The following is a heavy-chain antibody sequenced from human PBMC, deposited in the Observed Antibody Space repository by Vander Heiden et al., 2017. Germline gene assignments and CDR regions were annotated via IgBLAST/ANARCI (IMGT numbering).Heavy chain of an antibody. CDR3: TRDLSPGGADV. V-gene: IGHV3-9*01. Sequence: EAQLVESGEELVQPDESLRPSCAVPAVTLNRHAIHWVLQPPGKGLEWVSGIFWEGGGTGYADSVRGRFTISRDTAKRSLYLQMNSLRPDDTAVYYCTRDLSPGGADVWGQGTTVTVS. CDR1: AVTLNRHA. CDR2: IFWEGGGT. J-gene: IGHJ6*02. D-gene: IGHD3-10*01.